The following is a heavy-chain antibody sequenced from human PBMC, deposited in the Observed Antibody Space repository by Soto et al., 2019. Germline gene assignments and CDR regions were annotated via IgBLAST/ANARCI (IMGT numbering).Heavy chain of an antibody. D-gene: IGHD5-18*01. J-gene: IGHJ4*02. V-gene: IGHV1-69*13. CDR2: IIPIFGTA. CDR3: ARLFSSRNHGYSYGAVDY. Sequence: SVKVSCKASGGTFSSYAISWVRQAPGQGLEWMGGIIPIFGTANYAQKFQGRVTITADESTSTAYMELSSLRSEDTAVYYCARLFSSRNHGYSYGAVDYWGQGTLVTVSS. CDR1: GGTFSSYA.